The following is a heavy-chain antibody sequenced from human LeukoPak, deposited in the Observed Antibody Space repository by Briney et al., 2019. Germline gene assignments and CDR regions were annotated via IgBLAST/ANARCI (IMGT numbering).Heavy chain of an antibody. D-gene: IGHD5-18*01. V-gene: IGHV1-2*02. Sequence: GASVKVSCKASGHTFIGYNMHWVRQAPGQGLEWMGWINPNSGGTNYAQKFQGRVTMTRDTSISTAYMELSRLRSDDTAVYYCAREGLGRSGYSYGYRLYYYYYMDVWGKGTTVTVSS. CDR2: INPNSGGT. CDR3: AREGLGRSGYSYGYRLYYYYYMDV. CDR1: GHTFIGYN. J-gene: IGHJ6*03.